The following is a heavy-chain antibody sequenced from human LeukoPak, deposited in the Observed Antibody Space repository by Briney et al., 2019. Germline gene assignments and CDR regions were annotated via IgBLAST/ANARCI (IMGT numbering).Heavy chain of an antibody. CDR1: GGSIRSYY. V-gene: IGHV4-4*07. CDR3: ARDGGNSGYHYWYYFDY. Sequence: LETLSLTCTVSGGSIRSYYWNWIRQPAGKGLEWIGRIYSSGSTNYNPSLKSRVTMSVGTSKNQFSLKLSSVTAADTAVYYCARDGGNSGYHYWYYFDYWGQGTLVTVSS. D-gene: IGHD3-22*01. CDR2: IYSSGST. J-gene: IGHJ4*02.